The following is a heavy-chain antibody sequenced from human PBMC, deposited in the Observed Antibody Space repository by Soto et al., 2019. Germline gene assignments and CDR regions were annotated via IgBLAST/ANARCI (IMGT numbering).Heavy chain of an antibody. CDR3: ARHSPGYYYGMDV. CDR1: GGSISSYY. CDR2: IYYSGST. V-gene: IGHV4-59*08. J-gene: IGHJ6*02. Sequence: QVQLQESGPGLVKPSETLSLTCTVSGGSISSYYWSWIRQPPGKGLEWIGYIYYSGSTNYNPSLRSRVTRSVATSKNQFSLKLSSVTAADTAVYYCARHSPGYYYGMDVWGQGTTVTVSS.